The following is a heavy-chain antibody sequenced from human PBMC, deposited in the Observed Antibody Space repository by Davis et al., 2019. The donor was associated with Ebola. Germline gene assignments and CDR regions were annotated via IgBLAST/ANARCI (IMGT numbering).Heavy chain of an antibody. Sequence: SKTLSLTCNVSGGSLTGHYWAWIRQPPGKGLEFIGYIRYSGSTNYNPSLEGRVTMSVDTSKNQFSLKLRSVTAADTAVYYCARDGAAYDFWGQGTLVTVST. CDR3: ARDGAAYDF. V-gene: IGHV4-59*11. CDR1: GGSLTGHY. D-gene: IGHD2-21*01. J-gene: IGHJ4*02. CDR2: IRYSGST.